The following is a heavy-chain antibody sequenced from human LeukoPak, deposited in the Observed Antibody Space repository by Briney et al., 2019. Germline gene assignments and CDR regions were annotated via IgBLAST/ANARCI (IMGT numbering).Heavy chain of an antibody. CDR3: AKDMTRSAYYYDSSGYYGTADAFDI. CDR1: GFTFSSYA. CDR2: ISGSGGST. Sequence: HPGGSLRLSCAASGFTFSSYAMSWVRQAPGKGLEWVSAISGSGGSTYYADSVKGRFTISRDNSKNTLYLQMNSLRAEDTAVYYCAKDMTRSAYYYDSSGYYGTADAFDIWGQGTMVTVSS. J-gene: IGHJ3*02. D-gene: IGHD3-22*01. V-gene: IGHV3-23*01.